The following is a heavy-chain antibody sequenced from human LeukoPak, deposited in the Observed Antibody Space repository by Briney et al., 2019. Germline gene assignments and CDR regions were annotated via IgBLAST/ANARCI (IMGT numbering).Heavy chain of an antibody. Sequence: AGGSLRLSCTASGFTFASHSMNWVRQAPGKGLEWVSGISDSGGSTYYADPVKGRFTISRDNSKNTVYLQMNSLRAEDTAIYYCAKSMGRSGWYGGYWGQGILVTVSS. D-gene: IGHD6-13*01. J-gene: IGHJ4*02. CDR3: AKSMGRSGWYGGY. CDR1: GFTFASHS. CDR2: ISDSGGST. V-gene: IGHV3-23*01.